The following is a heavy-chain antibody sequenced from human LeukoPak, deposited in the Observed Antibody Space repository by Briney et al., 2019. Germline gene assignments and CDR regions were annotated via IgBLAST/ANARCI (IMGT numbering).Heavy chain of an antibody. CDR3: ARGHTVAGQYFDY. J-gene: IGHJ4*02. CDR2: INPSGGST. CDR1: GGTFSSYA. D-gene: IGHD6-19*01. V-gene: IGHV1-46*01. Sequence: GASVKVSCKASGGTFSSYAISWVRQAPGQGLEWMGIINPSGGSTSYAQKFQGRVTMTRDTSTSTVYMELSSLRSEDTAVYYCARGHTVAGQYFDYWGQGTLVTVSS.